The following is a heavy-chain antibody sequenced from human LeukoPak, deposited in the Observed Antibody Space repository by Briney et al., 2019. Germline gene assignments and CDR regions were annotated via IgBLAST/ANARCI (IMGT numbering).Heavy chain of an antibody. D-gene: IGHD6-13*01. V-gene: IGHV7-4-1*02. J-gene: IGHJ4*02. CDR2: INTNTGKP. CDR3: ARDIAPAGTSICEFDY. Sequence: ASVKVSCKASGYTFNTYAMNWVRHAPGQGREWMAWINTNTGKPTYVQGVRGRFDFSLHTSVSTAYLQISSLQTEDSAVYYCARDIAPAGTSICEFDYWGQGTLVTVSS. CDR1: GYTFNTYA.